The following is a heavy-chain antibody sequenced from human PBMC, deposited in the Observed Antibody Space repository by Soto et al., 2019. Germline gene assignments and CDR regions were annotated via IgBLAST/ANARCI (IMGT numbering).Heavy chain of an antibody. Sequence: TSETLSLTCTVSGGSISSYYWSWIRQPPGKGLEWIGYIYYSGSTNYNPSLKSRVTISVDTSKNQFSLKLSSVTAADTAVYYCARDGIGGTTFRGYLDYWGQGTLVTVSS. D-gene: IGHD1-1*01. CDR2: IYYSGST. J-gene: IGHJ4*02. CDR1: GGSISSYY. CDR3: ARDGIGGTTFRGYLDY. V-gene: IGHV4-59*01.